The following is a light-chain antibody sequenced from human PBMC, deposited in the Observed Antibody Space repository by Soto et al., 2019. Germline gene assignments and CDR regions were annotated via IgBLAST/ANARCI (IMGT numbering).Light chain of an antibody. CDR1: PSVTNY. J-gene: IGKJ5*01. V-gene: IGKV3-11*01. CDR2: GAF. CDR3: QQRNIWPPVT. Sequence: IVLTQSPGTLSLSPGERVTLSCRASPSVTNYLAWYQQKPGQAPRLLIYGAFNRATGIPARFSGSGSGTDFTLTISSLEPEDFAVYYCQQRNIWPPVTFGQGTRLEIK.